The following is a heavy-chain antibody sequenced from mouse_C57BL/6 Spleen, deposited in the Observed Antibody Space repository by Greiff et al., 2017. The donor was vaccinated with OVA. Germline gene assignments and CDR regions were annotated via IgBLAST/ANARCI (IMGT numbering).Heavy chain of an antibody. Sequence: EVMLVESGGGLVKPGGSLKLSCAASGFTFSDYGMHWVRQAPEKGLEWVAYISRGSSTIYYADTVKGRFTISRDNAKNTLFLQMTSLRSEDTAMYYCARKSSYDYYAMDYWGQGTSVTVSS. V-gene: IGHV5-17*01. CDR3: ARKSSYDYYAMDY. J-gene: IGHJ4*01. D-gene: IGHD1-1*01. CDR1: GFTFSDYG. CDR2: ISRGSSTI.